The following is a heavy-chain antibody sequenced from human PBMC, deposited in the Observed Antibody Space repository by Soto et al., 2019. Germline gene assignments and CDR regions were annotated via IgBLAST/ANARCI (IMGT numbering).Heavy chain of an antibody. D-gene: IGHD3-9*01. V-gene: IGHV4-39*01. CDR1: GVCISSSTQY. J-gene: IGHJ6*02. CDR2: IYSSGRT. CDR3: ARVHGLRYFDWSREGYYGMDV. Sequence: SETLALTCIVSGVCISSSTQYWGWIRQPPGKGLEWLASIYSSGRTYYNPPLKSRLTISVDKSKNQVSLKLSAVTAADTAMYYCARVHGLRYFDWSREGYYGMDVWGQGTTVT.